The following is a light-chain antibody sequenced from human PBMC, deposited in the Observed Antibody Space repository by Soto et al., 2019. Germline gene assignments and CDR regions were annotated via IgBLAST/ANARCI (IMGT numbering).Light chain of an antibody. Sequence: DIQLTQSPSTLPAFEGARVTITCRASPGISSWLAWYQQKPGKAPKLLIYKASSLESGVPSRFRGSGSGTEFNLTISSLQPNDFATYDCQQDNSYSRTFGQGTNLEIQ. CDR1: PGISSW. J-gene: IGKJ2*01. CDR2: KAS. CDR3: QQDNSYSRT. V-gene: IGKV1-5*03.